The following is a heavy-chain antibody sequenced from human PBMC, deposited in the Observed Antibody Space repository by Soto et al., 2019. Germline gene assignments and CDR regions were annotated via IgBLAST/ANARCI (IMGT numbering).Heavy chain of an antibody. Sequence: SETLSLTCTVSGGSTSTYYWSWIRQPPGKGLEWIGYIYYSGSTNYNPSLKSRVTISVDTSKNQFSLKLSSVTAADTAVFYCARVGGYSGSDTYLYYGMDVWGQGATVTVSS. J-gene: IGHJ6*02. CDR2: IYYSGST. CDR3: ARVGGYSGSDTYLYYGMDV. CDR1: GGSTSTYY. V-gene: IGHV4-59*01. D-gene: IGHD3-10*01.